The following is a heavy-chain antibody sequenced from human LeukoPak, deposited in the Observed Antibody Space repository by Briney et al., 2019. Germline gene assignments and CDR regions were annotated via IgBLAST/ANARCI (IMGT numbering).Heavy chain of an antibody. J-gene: IGHJ3*02. CDR2: ISYDGSDK. D-gene: IGHD3-10*01. Sequence: GGSLGLSCAASGFTFSTYDMHWVRQAPGKGLEWVAIISYDGSDKYYADSVKGRFTISRDNSKNTLYPQMNSLRAEDTAVYYCAKDFGEAAFDIWGQGTMVTVSS. CDR3: AKDFGEAAFDI. V-gene: IGHV3-30*18. CDR1: GFTFSTYD.